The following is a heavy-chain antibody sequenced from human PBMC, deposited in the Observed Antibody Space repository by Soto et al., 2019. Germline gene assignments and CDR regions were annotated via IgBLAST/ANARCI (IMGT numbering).Heavy chain of an antibody. CDR3: AKATATGGGAFEI. V-gene: IGHV3-23*01. Sequence: GGSLRLSCAVSGFICSSYDMSWFRQAPGKGLAWVSTILVGGSTHYEDSVQGRFTISRDTSKNTVYLHMNSLTAGDTAVYYCAKATATGGGAFEIYGQGTMVTASS. CDR2: ILVGGST. D-gene: IGHD2-8*02. CDR1: GFICSSYD. J-gene: IGHJ3*02.